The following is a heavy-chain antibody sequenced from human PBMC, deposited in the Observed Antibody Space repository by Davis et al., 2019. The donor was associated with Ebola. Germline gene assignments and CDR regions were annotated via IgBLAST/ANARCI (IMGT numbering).Heavy chain of an antibody. V-gene: IGHV3-7*03. D-gene: IGHD3-22*01. CDR2: INQDGSEP. J-gene: IGHJ4*02. Sequence: GESLKISCAASGFTFSSYWMSWVRQAPGKGLEWVANINQDGSEPKYVDSVKGRFTISRDNAKNSLYLQMNSLRAEDTALYSCTKGDRDYSSSPFDYWGQGTLVTVSS. CDR3: TKGDRDYSSSPFDY. CDR1: GFTFSSYW.